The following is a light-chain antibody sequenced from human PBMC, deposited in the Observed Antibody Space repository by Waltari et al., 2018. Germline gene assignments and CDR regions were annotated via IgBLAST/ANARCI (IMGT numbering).Light chain of an antibody. V-gene: IGKV1-5*03. CDR3: QQYNTYSLT. CDR2: KAS. J-gene: IGKJ4*01. CDR1: QSISSW. Sequence: DVQMTQSPSTLSASVGDSVTITCRASQSISSWLAWYQQKPGKAPKFLIYKASNLESGVPSRFSGSGSGTEFTLTISSLQPDDFATYYCQQYNTYSLTFGGGTKVEIK.